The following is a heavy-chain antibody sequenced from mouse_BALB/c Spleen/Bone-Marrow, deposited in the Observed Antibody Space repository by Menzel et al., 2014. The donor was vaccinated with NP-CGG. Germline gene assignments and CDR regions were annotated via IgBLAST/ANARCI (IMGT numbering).Heavy chain of an antibody. D-gene: IGHD3-2*02. V-gene: IGHV1S130*01. CDR2: IHPNSGNT. CDR3: ARSGFDY. Sequence: VKLMESGSVLVRPGASVKLSCKASGYTSTSSWMHWAKQRPGQGLEWIGEIHPNSGNTNYNEKFKGKATLTVDTSSSTAYVDLSSLTSEDSAVYYCARSGFDYWGQGTTLTVSS. CDR1: GYTSTSSW. J-gene: IGHJ2*01.